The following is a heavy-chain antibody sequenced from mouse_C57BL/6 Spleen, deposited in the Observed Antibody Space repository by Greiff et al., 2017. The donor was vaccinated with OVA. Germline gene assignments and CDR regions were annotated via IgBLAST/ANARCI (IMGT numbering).Heavy chain of an antibody. Sequence: EVKLVESGPGMVKPSQSLSLTCTVTGYSITSGYDWHWIRHFPGNKLEWMGYISYSGSTNYNPSLKSRISITHDTSKNHFFLKLNSVTTEDTATYYCARGSLYYFDYWGQGTTLTVSS. CDR3: ARGSLYYFDY. CDR2: ISYSGST. D-gene: IGHD6-1*01. V-gene: IGHV3-1*01. J-gene: IGHJ2*01. CDR1: GYSITSGYD.